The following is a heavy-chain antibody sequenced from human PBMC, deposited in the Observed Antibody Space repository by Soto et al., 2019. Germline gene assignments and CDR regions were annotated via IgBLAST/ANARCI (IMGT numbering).Heavy chain of an antibody. CDR3: AKDQASGQGSFDS. Sequence: GGSLRLSCAASGFTFNIYGMHWVRQAPDKGLEWVALISYDGSNQYYADSVKGRFTISRDNSKNTLFLQMNSLRADDTAVYYCAKDQASGQGSFDSWGQGTLVTAPQ. V-gene: IGHV3-30*18. CDR1: GFTFNIYG. CDR2: ISYDGSNQ. J-gene: IGHJ4*02.